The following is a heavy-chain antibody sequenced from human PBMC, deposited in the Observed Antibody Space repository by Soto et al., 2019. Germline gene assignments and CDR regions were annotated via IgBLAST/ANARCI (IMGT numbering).Heavy chain of an antibody. CDR3: ARGGVAPGRAVDY. CDR1: GFTFSSYS. V-gene: IGHV3-21*01. Sequence: GGSLRLSCAASGFTFSSYSMNWVRQAPGKGLEWVSSISSSSSYIYYADSVKGRFTISRDNAKNSLYLQMNSLRAEDTAVYYCARGGVAPGRAVDYWGHGTLVTVSS. D-gene: IGHD3-10*01. J-gene: IGHJ4*01. CDR2: ISSSSSYI.